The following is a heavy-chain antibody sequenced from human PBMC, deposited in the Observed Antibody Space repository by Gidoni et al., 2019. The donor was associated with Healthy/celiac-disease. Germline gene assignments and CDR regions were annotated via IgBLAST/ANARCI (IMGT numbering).Heavy chain of an antibody. Sequence: EVQLVESGGGLVQPGGSLKLSCAASGFTFSGSAMHWVRPASGKGLEWVGRIRSKANSYATADAASVKGRFTISRDDSKNTAYLQMNSLKTEDTAVYYCTRHRDSVVVPAARGDYYYYMDVWGKGTTVTVSS. V-gene: IGHV3-73*01. J-gene: IGHJ6*03. CDR1: GFTFSGSA. CDR3: TRHRDSVVVPAARGDYYYYMDV. D-gene: IGHD2-2*01. CDR2: IRSKANSYAT.